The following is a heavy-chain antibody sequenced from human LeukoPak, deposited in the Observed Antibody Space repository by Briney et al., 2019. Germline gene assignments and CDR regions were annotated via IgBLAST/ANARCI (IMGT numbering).Heavy chain of an antibody. CDR1: GGTFSSYA. CDR3: ASPSCGGDCYEHNWFDP. V-gene: IGHV1-69*13. CDR2: IIPIFGTA. J-gene: IGHJ5*02. D-gene: IGHD2-21*02. Sequence: SVKVSCKASGGTFSSYAISRVRQAPGQGLEWMGGIIPIFGTANYAQKFQGRVTITADESTSTAYMELSSLRSEDTAVYYCASPSCGGDCYEHNWFDPWGQGTLVTVSS.